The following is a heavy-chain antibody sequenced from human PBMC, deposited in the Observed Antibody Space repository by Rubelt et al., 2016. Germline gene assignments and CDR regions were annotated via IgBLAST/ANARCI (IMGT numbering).Heavy chain of an antibody. J-gene: IGHJ4*02. CDR1: GFTFSIFG. CDR2: IGDSGRTT. CDR3: AKVWWAQRGFDY. Sequence: PGGSLRLSCAASGFTFSIFGMSWVRQAPGKGLEWVSFIGDSGRTTYYADSVKGRFTISRDNSENTLHLQMNSLRAEDTAVYYCAKVWWAQRGFDYWGQGTLVTVSS. V-gene: IGHV3-23*01. D-gene: IGHD2-21*01.